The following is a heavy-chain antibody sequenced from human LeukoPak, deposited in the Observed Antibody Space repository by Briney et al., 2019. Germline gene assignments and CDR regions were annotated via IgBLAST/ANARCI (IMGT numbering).Heavy chain of an antibody. J-gene: IGHJ3*02. CDR2: IYYNGDT. CDR1: GDSITGYS. V-gene: IGHV4-59*01. CDR3: ALDHRSRGRRAFDI. D-gene: IGHD3-10*01. Sequence: PSETLSLTCSVSGDSITGYSWSWIRQTPGKGLEWIGYIYYNGDTHYNPSLNSRLSMSVDTPKKQFSLNLRSVTAADTAVYYCALDHRSRGRRAFDIWGQGTMVTVSS.